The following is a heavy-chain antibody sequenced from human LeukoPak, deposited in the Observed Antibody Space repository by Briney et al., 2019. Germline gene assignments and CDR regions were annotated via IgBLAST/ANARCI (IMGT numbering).Heavy chain of an antibody. CDR2: IYPGDSDT. Sequence: GESLKISCETSGYNFLTFWIAWARQMPGKGLEWMGVIYPGDSDTRYSPSFQGQVSISVDTSLSTAYLQWRSLRASDTAMYYCARLLDYDSTYYYMDVWGIGTSVIVS. V-gene: IGHV5-51*01. CDR3: ARLLDYDSTYYYMDV. J-gene: IGHJ6*03. D-gene: IGHD4-17*01. CDR1: GYNFLTFW.